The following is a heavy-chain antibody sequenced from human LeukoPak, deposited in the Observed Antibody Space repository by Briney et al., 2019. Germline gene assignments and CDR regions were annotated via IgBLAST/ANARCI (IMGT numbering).Heavy chain of an antibody. D-gene: IGHD2-2*01. CDR2: IYYSGST. CDR1: GGSISSSSYY. V-gene: IGHV4-39*01. J-gene: IGHJ3*02. CDR3: ARQSVVPAASGGYDAFDT. Sequence: SETLSLTCTVSGGSISSSSYYWGWIRQPPGKGLEWIGSIYYSGSTYYNPSLKSRVTISVDTSKNQFSLKLSSVTAADTAVYYCARQSVVPAASGGYDAFDTWGQGTMVTVSS.